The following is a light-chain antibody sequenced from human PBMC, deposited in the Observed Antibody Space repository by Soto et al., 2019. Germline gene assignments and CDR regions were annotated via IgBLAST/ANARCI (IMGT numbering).Light chain of an antibody. J-gene: IGKJ5*01. Sequence: EIVMTQSPATLSVSAGERATLSCRGSQSVSSNLAWYQQRPGQAPRLLIYGAYTRATGIPARFSGSGSGTEFTLTISSLQSEDFAVYYCQQYNNWPPITCGQGTRLEIK. CDR3: QQYNNWPPIT. CDR1: QSVSSN. V-gene: IGKV3-15*01. CDR2: GAY.